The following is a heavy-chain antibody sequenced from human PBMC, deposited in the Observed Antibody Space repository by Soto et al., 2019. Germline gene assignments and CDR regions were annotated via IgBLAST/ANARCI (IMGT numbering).Heavy chain of an antibody. CDR3: ARGRGSTGYLGREHYFDY. CDR1: GFTFSSYG. J-gene: IGHJ4*02. D-gene: IGHD2-2*01. Sequence: PGGSLRLSCAASGFTFSSYGMHWVRQAPGKGLEWVAVIWYDGSNKYYADSVKGRFTISRDNSKNTLYLQMDSLRAEDTAVYYCARGRGSTGYLGREHYFDYWGQGTLVTVSS. V-gene: IGHV3-33*01. CDR2: IWYDGSNK.